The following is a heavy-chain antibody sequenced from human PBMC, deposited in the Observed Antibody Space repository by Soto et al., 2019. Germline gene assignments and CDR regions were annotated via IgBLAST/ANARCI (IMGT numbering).Heavy chain of an antibody. CDR1: GFTFSSYA. D-gene: IGHD5-18*01. CDR3: VTGTDTAMLTQYYYYYGMDV. V-gene: IGHV3-64D*06. CDR2: ISSNGGST. J-gene: IGHJ6*02. Sequence: QPXESLSLTCSASGFTFSSYAMHWVRQAPGKGLEYVSAISSNGGSTYYADSVKGRFTISRDNSKNTLYLQMSSLRAEDTAVYYCVTGTDTAMLTQYYYYYGMDVWGQGTTVTVSS.